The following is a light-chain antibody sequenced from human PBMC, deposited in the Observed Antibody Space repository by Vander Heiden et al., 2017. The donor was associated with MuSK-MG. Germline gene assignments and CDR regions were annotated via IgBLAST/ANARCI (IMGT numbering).Light chain of an antibody. CDR3: QVWDSRSDHFV. Sequence: SYVLTQPPSVSVAPGQTARITCGGNNIGSKSVHWYQQKPGQAPVRVVYEDSDRPSGIPERFSGSNSGNTATLKISRVEAGDEADDYCQVWDSRSDHFVFGGGTKLTVL. J-gene: IGLJ2*01. V-gene: IGLV3-21*02. CDR2: EDS. CDR1: NIGSKS.